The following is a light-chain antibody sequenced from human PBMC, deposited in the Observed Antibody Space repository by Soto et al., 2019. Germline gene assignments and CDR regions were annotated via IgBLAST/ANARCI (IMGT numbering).Light chain of an antibody. CDR3: QQYGGSPRVT. J-gene: IGKJ4*01. CDR1: QSVTSNY. CDR2: GAS. V-gene: IGKV3-20*01. Sequence: EIVLTQSPGTLSLSPGERATLSCRASQSVTSNYLAWYQQKPGQAPRLLIYGASSRATGIPDRFSGSGSGTDFTLTISRLEPEDFAVYYCQQYGGSPRVTFGGGIKVEIK.